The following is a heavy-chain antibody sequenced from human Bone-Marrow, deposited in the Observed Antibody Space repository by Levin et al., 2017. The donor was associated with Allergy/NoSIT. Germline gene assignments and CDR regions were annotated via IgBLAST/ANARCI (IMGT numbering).Heavy chain of an antibody. CDR1: GFTFSNAW. Sequence: AGGSLRLSCAASGFTFSNAWINWVRQAPGKGLEWVSSLDGSSAKTYYADSVKGRFTISREYSKNTLFLQMNSLRVEDTARYYCAKAGTTVMLDYSYLDVWGEGTAVTVSS. J-gene: IGHJ6*03. CDR2: LDGSSAKT. CDR3: AKAGTTVMLDYSYLDV. V-gene: IGHV3-23*01. D-gene: IGHD4-17*01.